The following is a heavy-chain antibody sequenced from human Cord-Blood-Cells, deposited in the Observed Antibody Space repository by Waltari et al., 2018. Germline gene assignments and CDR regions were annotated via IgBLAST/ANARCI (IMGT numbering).Heavy chain of an antibody. Sequence: QVQLQQWGAGLLKPSETLSLTCAVYGGSFSGYYWSWIRQPPGKGLGWIGEINHSGSTNYNPSLKSRVTISVDTSKNQLSLKLSSVTAADTAVYYCATLGGSGWYFDYWGQGTLVTVSS. CDR2: INHSGST. D-gene: IGHD6-19*01. V-gene: IGHV4-34*01. CDR3: ATLGGSGWYFDY. CDR1: GGSFSGYY. J-gene: IGHJ4*02.